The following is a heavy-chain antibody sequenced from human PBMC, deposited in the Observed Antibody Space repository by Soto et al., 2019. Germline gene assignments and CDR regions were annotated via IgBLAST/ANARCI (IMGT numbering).Heavy chain of an antibody. CDR2: ISGYNGNT. J-gene: IGHJ4*02. Sequence: QVQLVQSGTEVKKPGASVKVSCKASGYTFTSYGISWVRQAPGQGLEWMGWISGYNGNTNYAQKPQGRVTMTTDTSTSTAYMERRRLRSDGTGVYYCARAPTMSSSWFPHDYGVQGPLVTVSS. V-gene: IGHV1-18*01. D-gene: IGHD6-13*01. CDR1: GYTFTSYG. CDR3: ARAPTMSSSWFPHDY.